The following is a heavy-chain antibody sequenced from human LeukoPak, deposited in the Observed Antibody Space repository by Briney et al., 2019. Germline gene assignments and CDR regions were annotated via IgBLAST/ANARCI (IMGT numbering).Heavy chain of an antibody. J-gene: IGHJ3*02. CDR3: ARGDPTMVRVSLLDAFDI. D-gene: IGHD3-10*01. CDR1: GGSISSYY. V-gene: IGHV4-59*01. CDR2: IYYSGST. Sequence: SETLSLTCTVSGGSISSYYWSWIRQPPGKGLEWIGYIYYSGSTNYNPSLKSLFTISVDTSKNQFSLKLSSVTAADTAVYYCARGDPTMVRVSLLDAFDIWGQGTMVTVSS.